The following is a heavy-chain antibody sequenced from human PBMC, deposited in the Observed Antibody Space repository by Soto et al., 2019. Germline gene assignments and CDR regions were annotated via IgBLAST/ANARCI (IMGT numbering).Heavy chain of an antibody. CDR1: GYTFTSYG. J-gene: IGHJ4*02. D-gene: IGHD3-22*01. Sequence: QVPLVQSGAEVKKPGASVKVSCKASGYTFTSYGISWVRQAPGQGLEWMGWISAYNGNTNYAQKLQGRVTMTTDTSTSTAYMELRSLRSDDTAVYYCARLDYYDSSGYYYYFDYWGQGTLVTVSS. V-gene: IGHV1-18*04. CDR3: ARLDYYDSSGYYYYFDY. CDR2: ISAYNGNT.